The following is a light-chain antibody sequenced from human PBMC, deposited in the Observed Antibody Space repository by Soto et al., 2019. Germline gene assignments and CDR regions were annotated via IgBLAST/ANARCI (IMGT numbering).Light chain of an antibody. CDR3: QQYNSYWT. Sequence: DIQMTESRSTLSASVGDRVTITCRASQSISSWLAWYQQKPGKAPKLLIYDASSLESGVPSRFSGSGSGTEFTLTISSLQPDEFATYDCQQYNSYWTFALGTKVDIK. V-gene: IGKV1-5*01. CDR1: QSISSW. CDR2: DAS. J-gene: IGKJ1*01.